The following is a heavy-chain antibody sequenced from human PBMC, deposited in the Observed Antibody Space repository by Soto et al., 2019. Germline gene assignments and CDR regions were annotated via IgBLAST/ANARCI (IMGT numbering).Heavy chain of an antibody. D-gene: IGHD1-7*01. CDR2: IHWNDDK. CDR1: GFSLSTSGVG. Sequence: SGPTLVNPTQTLTLTCTFSGFSLSTSGVGVGWIRQPPGKALEWLALIHWNDDKRYSPSLKSRLTITKDTSKNQVVLTMTNMDPVDTATYYCAHSELELPGEAYFDYWGQGTLVTVSS. CDR3: AHSELELPGEAYFDY. J-gene: IGHJ4*02. V-gene: IGHV2-5*01.